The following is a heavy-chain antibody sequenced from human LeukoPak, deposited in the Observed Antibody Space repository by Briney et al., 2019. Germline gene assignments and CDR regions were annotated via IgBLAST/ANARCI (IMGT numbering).Heavy chain of an antibody. D-gene: IGHD4-17*01. CDR3: ARYRVTTNDYFDY. CDR1: GFTFSSYA. J-gene: IGHJ4*02. Sequence: GGSLRLSCAASGFTFSSYAMTWVRRAPGKGLEWVSSISGSGGYTSYADSVKGRFTISRDNAKNSLYLQLNSLRDDDTAVYYCARYRVTTNDYFDYWGQGTLVTVSS. V-gene: IGHV3-23*01. CDR2: ISGSGGYT.